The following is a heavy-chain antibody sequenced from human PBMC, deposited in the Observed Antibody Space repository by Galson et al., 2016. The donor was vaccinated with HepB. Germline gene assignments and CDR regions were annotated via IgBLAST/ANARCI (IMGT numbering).Heavy chain of an antibody. V-gene: IGHV4-39*07. CDR2: TYFSGNT. Sequence: ETLSLTCTVSGGSISRSSYYWGWIRQPPGKGLEWIGFTYFSGNTYYNPSLKSRVTISVDTSKNQFSLRLSSVTTADTAVYYCAREYSAFEYWGPGIMVTVSS. CDR3: AREYSAFEY. CDR1: GGSISRSSYY. J-gene: IGHJ4*02. D-gene: IGHD5-12*01.